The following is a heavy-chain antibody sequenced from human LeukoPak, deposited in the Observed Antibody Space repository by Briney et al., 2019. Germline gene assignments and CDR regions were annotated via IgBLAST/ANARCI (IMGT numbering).Heavy chain of an antibody. CDR3: AKGPLIEVAGTTWDY. Sequence: GGSLRLSCAASGFTFSSYAMTWVRQTPGKGLEWVSAISGSGGSTYYADSVKGRFTISRDNSENTLDLQMNSLRAEDTAVYYCAKGPLIEVAGTTWDYWGQGTLVTVSS. CDR1: GFTFSSYA. J-gene: IGHJ4*02. D-gene: IGHD6-19*01. CDR2: ISGSGGST. V-gene: IGHV3-23*01.